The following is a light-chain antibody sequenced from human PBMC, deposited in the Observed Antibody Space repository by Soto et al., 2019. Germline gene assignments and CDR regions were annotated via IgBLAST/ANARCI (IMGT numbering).Light chain of an antibody. CDR2: AAS. CDR1: QGISNF. Sequence: DIQMTQSPSSLSASVGDRVTITCRASQGISNFLAWYQQKPGKVPKLLISAASTLQSGVPSRFSGSGSGTDFTLTITSLHPEDVATYYCQKYSSVITFGQGTRLEMK. V-gene: IGKV1-27*01. CDR3: QKYSSVIT. J-gene: IGKJ5*01.